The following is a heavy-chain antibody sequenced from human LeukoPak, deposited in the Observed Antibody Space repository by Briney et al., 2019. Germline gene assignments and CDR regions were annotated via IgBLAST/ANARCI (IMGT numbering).Heavy chain of an antibody. J-gene: IGHJ5*02. CDR2: IYPGDSDT. D-gene: IGHD6-19*01. V-gene: IGHV5-51*01. Sequence: GESLKISCKGSGYSFTSYWIGWVRQMPGKGLEWMGIIYPGDSDTRYSPSFQGQVTISADKSISTAYLQWSSLKASDTAMYYCARGGLAVAGDAGRFDPWGQGTLVTVSS. CDR1: GYSFTSYW. CDR3: ARGGLAVAGDAGRFDP.